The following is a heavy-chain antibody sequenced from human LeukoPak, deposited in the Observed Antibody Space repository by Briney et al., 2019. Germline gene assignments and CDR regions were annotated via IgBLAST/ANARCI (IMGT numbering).Heavy chain of an antibody. J-gene: IGHJ4*02. V-gene: IGHV3-13*01. D-gene: IGHD3-9*01. Sequence: PGGSLRLSCAASGFTFSSYDMHWVRQATGKGLEWVSAIGTAGDTYYPGSVKGRFTISREIAKNSLYLQMNSLRAGDTAVYYCARALNDYDILTGPFDYWGQGTLVTVSS. CDR2: IGTAGDT. CDR3: ARALNDYDILTGPFDY. CDR1: GFTFSSYD.